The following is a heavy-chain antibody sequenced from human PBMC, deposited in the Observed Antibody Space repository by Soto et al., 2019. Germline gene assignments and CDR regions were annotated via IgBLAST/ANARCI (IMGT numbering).Heavy chain of an antibody. J-gene: IGHJ5*02. Sequence: RSLTCTVSGGSISSSSYYWGWIRQPPGKGLEWIGSIYYSGSTYYNPSLKSRVTISVDTSKNQFSLKLSSVTAADTAVYYCARLLFGSPRWFDTWGQGTLVTVSS. CDR3: ARLLFGSPRWFDT. CDR2: IYYSGST. V-gene: IGHV4-39*01. CDR1: GGSISSSSYY. D-gene: IGHD2-21*01.